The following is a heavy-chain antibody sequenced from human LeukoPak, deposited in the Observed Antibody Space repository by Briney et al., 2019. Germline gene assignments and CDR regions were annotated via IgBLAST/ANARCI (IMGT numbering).Heavy chain of an antibody. J-gene: IGHJ1*01. Sequence: GGSLRLSCAASGFTFSNYGMHWVRQAPGKGLEWVAAISYDGSNQYYADSVKGRLTISRDNSKNTLYLQMKGLRAEDTAVFYCVKDQAYTTTWYGGHFQHWGRGTLVTVSS. V-gene: IGHV3-30*18. D-gene: IGHD6-13*01. CDR2: ISYDGSNQ. CDR1: GFTFSNYG. CDR3: VKDQAYTTTWYGGHFQH.